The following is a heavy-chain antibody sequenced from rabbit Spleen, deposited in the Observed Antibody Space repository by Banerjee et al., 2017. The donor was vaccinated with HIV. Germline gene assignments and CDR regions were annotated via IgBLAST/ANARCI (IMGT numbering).Heavy chain of an antibody. D-gene: IGHD1-1*01. CDR2: MGTTGNS. CDR3: ARGIPNSGYYRDL. V-gene: IGHV1S40*01. J-gene: IGHJ4*01. CDR1: GIDFNKYD. Sequence: QSVEESGGDLVKPGASLTLSCKASGIDFNKYDIIWVRQAPGEGLEWIGSMGTTGNSYYASWAKGRFTISKTSSTTVTLQMTSLTAADTATYFCARGIPNSGYYRDLWGPGTLVTVS.